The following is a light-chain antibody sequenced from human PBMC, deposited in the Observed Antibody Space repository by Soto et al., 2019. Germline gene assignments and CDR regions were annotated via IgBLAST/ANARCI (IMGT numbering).Light chain of an antibody. CDR2: GAS. J-gene: IGKJ1*01. Sequence: EIVMTQSPATLSVSPGEGATLPCRASQSVSSKLAWYQQKPGQAPRLLIYGASTRATGIPARFSGSGSGTEFTLIISSLQSEDSAVYYCQQYNSWLRTFGQGTKVDIK. CDR1: QSVSSK. V-gene: IGKV3-15*01. CDR3: QQYNSWLRT.